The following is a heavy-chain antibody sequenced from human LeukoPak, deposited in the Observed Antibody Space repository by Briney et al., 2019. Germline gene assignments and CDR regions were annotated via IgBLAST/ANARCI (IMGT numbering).Heavy chain of an antibody. CDR3: ARLADYYDSSGSAS. CDR2: INPNSGGT. CDR1: GYTFTGYY. J-gene: IGHJ5*02. Sequence: ASVKVSCKASGYTFTGYYMHWVRQAPGQGLEWMGWINPNSGGTNYAQKFQGRVTMTRDTSISTAYMELSRLKSDGTAVYYCARLADYYDSSGSASWGQGTLVTVSS. V-gene: IGHV1-2*02. D-gene: IGHD3-22*01.